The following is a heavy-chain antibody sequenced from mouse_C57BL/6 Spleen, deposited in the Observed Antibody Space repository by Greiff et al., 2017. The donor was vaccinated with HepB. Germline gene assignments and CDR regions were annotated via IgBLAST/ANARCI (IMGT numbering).Heavy chain of an antibody. Sequence: QVQLQQPGAELVKPGASVKLSCKASGYTFTSYWMHWVKQRPGQGLEWIGMIHPNSGSTNYNEKFKSKATLTVDKSSSTAYMQLSSLTSEDSAVYYCARRYYYGSSRTDWYFDVWGTGTTVTVSS. V-gene: IGHV1-64*01. CDR2: IHPNSGST. J-gene: IGHJ1*03. CDR1: GYTFTSYW. D-gene: IGHD1-1*01. CDR3: ARRYYYGSSRTDWYFDV.